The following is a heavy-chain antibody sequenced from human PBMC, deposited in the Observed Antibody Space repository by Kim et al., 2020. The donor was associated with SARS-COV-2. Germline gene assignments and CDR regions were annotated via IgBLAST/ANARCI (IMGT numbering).Heavy chain of an antibody. CDR1: GGSISSGGYY. Sequence: SETLSLTCTVSGGSISSGGYYWSWIRQHPGKGLEWIGYIYYSGSTYYNPSLKSRVTISVDTSKNQFSLKLSSVTAADTAVYYCARDRGERYGSGSRRWFDPWGQGTLVTVSS. V-gene: IGHV4-31*03. J-gene: IGHJ5*02. CDR2: IYYSGST. CDR3: ARDRGERYGSGSRRWFDP. D-gene: IGHD3-10*01.